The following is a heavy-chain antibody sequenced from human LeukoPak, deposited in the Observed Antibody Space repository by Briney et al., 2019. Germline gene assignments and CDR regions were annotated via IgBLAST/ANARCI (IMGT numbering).Heavy chain of an antibody. Sequence: SETLSLTCTVSGGSISSGGYYWSWIRQHPGKGLEWIGYIYYSGSTYYNPSLKSRVTISVDTSKNQFSLKLSSVTAADTAVYYCARLDYYGSGRFDYWGQGTLVTVSS. CDR3: ARLDYYGSGRFDY. CDR2: IYYSGST. CDR1: GGSISSGGYY. D-gene: IGHD3-10*01. J-gene: IGHJ4*02. V-gene: IGHV4-31*03.